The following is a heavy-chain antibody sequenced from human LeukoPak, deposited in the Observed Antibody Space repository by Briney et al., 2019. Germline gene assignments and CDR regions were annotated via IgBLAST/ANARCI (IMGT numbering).Heavy chain of an antibody. D-gene: IGHD6-25*01. CDR1: GGSISSRGYY. J-gene: IGHJ5*02. CDR3: ARYSSAWFDP. V-gene: IGHV4-39*01. Sequence: PSGTLSLTCTVSGGSISSRGYYWGWIRQPPGKGLEWIGHIYYSGSTYYNPSLKSRVTISVDTSKNQFSLKLTSVTAADTAVYNCARYSSAWFDPWGQGTLVTVSS. CDR2: IYYSGST.